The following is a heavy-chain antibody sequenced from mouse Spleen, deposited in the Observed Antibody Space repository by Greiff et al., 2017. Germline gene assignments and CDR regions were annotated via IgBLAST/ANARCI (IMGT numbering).Heavy chain of an antibody. CDR1: GYTFTNYW. CDR2: IYPGGGYT. Sequence: VQLQQSGTVLVRPGTSVKISCKASGYTFTNYWLGWVKQRPGHGLEWIGDIYPGGGYTNYNEKFKGKATLTADTSSSTAYMQLSSLTSEDSAVYFCARLRDYYGSIDYFDYWGQGTTLTVSS. J-gene: IGHJ2*01. V-gene: IGHV1-63*02. CDR3: ARLRDYYGSIDYFDY. D-gene: IGHD1-1*01.